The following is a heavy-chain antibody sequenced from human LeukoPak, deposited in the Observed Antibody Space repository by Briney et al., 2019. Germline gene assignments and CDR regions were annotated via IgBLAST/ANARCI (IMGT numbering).Heavy chain of an antibody. CDR1: HVSISTYY. V-gene: IGHV4-59*08. Sequence: SETLSLTCTVSHVSISTYYWSWIRQPPGKGLEWMGYIHYSGSTNYNPSLKSRVSLSVHTSKNQFSLRLSSVTAADTAIYYCARRRLGDAFDVWGQGTMVAVSS. D-gene: IGHD3-16*01. J-gene: IGHJ3*01. CDR2: IHYSGST. CDR3: ARRRLGDAFDV.